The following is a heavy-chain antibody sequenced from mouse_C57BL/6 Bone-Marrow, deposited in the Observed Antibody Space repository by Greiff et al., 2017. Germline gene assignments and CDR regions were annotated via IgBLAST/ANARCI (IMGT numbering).Heavy chain of an antibody. D-gene: IGHD1-1*01. CDR3: ARPYYYGSSYFDY. V-gene: IGHV1-76*01. CDR2: IYPGSGNT. CDR1: GYTFTDYY. J-gene: IGHJ2*01. Sequence: QVQLQQSGAELVRPGASVKLSCKASGYTFTDYYINWVKQRPGQGLEWIARIYPGSGNTYYNEKFKGKATLTAEKSSSTAYMQLSSLTSEDSAVYFCARPYYYGSSYFDYWGQGTTLTVSS.